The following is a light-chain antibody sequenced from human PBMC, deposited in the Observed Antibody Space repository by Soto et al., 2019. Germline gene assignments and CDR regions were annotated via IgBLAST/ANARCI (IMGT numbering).Light chain of an antibody. CDR2: DAY. Sequence: TVLTQSPATLSLSPGERATLSCKASQSIGNSLGWFQQKPGQAPRLLIDDAYNLATGIPARFTGSGSGSDFTLTISSLEPEDFGVYYCRQRYNWPLAFGGGTKVEIK. CDR3: RQRYNWPLA. CDR1: QSIGNS. J-gene: IGKJ4*01. V-gene: IGKV3-11*01.